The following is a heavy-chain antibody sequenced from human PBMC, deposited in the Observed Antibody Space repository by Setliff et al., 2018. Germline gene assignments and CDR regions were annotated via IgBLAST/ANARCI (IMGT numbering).Heavy chain of an antibody. CDR2: INPSGGST. CDR1: GYSFTNYY. V-gene: IGHV1-46*01. Sequence: KVSCKASGYSFTNYYIHWVRQAPGQGLEWVGIINPSGGSTSYAQKFQGRVTMTRDTSTSTAYMELRSLRSDDTAMYYCARDLSTTVMTRSWYYFDYWGQGTLVTVSS. CDR3: ARDLSTTVMTRSWYYFDY. D-gene: IGHD4-17*01. J-gene: IGHJ4*02.